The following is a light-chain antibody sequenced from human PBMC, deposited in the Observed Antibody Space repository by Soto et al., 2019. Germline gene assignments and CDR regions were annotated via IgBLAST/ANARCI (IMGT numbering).Light chain of an antibody. CDR3: QQYIRWPLT. Sequence: PGEILTLSCTSSQSVSSSYLTWYQQKPGQAPRLLIYCASTRATGIPARFSGSGSGTEFTLTISSLAPEDVAVYYCQQYIRWPLTFGRGTKVDI. V-gene: IGKV3-20*01. CDR2: CAS. CDR1: QSVSSSY. J-gene: IGKJ4*01.